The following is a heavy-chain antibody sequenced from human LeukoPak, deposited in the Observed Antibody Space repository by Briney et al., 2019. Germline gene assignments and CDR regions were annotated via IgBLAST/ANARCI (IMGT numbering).Heavy chain of an antibody. CDR2: INPNSGGT. CDR3: AREVISSSWFPFDY. Sequence: GASVKVPCKASGYSFTGYYMHWVRQAPGQGLEWMGWINPNSGGTNYAQKFQGRVTMTRDTSISTAYMELSRLRSDDTAVYYCAREVISSSWFPFDYWGQGTLVTVSS. V-gene: IGHV1-2*02. CDR1: GYSFTGYY. J-gene: IGHJ4*02. D-gene: IGHD6-13*01.